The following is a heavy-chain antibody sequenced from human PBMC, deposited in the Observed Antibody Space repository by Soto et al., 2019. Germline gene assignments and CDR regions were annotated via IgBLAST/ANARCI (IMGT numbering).Heavy chain of an antibody. J-gene: IGHJ4*02. Sequence: VKGSFKAAASALTSYAVISVRQAPGQGVVWMGWISAYNGNTSFAEKLQGRVTMTTNASTSTAYTELRSLRSDDTAVYYCARGRRHGGNFDYWGQGTLVTVSS. D-gene: IGHD2-15*01. CDR2: ISAYNGNT. CDR1: ASALTSYA. V-gene: IGHV1-18*01. CDR3: ARGRRHGGNFDY.